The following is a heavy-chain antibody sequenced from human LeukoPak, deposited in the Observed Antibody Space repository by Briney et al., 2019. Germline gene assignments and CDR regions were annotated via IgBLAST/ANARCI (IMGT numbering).Heavy chain of an antibody. V-gene: IGHV4-59*01. J-gene: IGHJ6*03. Sequence: SETLSLTCTVSGGSISSYYWSWIRQPPGKGLEWIGYIYYSGSTNYNPSLKSRVTISVDTSKNQFSLKLSSVTAADTAVYYCARVRGPDYYGSGSYYKVHYYYYMDVWGKGTTVTVSS. CDR3: ARVRGPDYYGSGSYYKVHYYYYMDV. CDR2: IYYSGST. CDR1: GGSISSYY. D-gene: IGHD3-10*01.